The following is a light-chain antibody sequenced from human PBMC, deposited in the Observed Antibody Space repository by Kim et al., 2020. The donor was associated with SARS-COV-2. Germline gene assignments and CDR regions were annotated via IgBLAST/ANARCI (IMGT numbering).Light chain of an antibody. CDR1: QSVTNNY. CDR2: GAS. V-gene: IGKV3-20*01. Sequence: EIVLTQSPATLSLSPGERATLSCRASQSVTNNYLAWYQQKVGQAPRLLIYGASARATGIPDRFSGSGSGTDFTLTISRLEPEDFVVYYCQQYGGSPPYTFGQGTKLEI. CDR3: QQYGGSPPYT. J-gene: IGKJ2*01.